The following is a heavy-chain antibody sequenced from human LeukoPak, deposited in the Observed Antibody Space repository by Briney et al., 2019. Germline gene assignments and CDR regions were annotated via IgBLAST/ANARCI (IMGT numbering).Heavy chain of an antibody. CDR1: GFSLLTSGMC. CDR2: IGWDDDK. CDR3: ARISAYGDYYFDY. J-gene: IGHJ4*02. V-gene: IGHV2-70*01. D-gene: IGHD4-17*01. Sequence: SGPALSNPTPPLTLTCTFSGFSLLTSGMCVSWIRQPPGKALEWLSLIGWDDDKYYSTSLKTRLTISKDTLKNQVVLTMTNMDPVDTATYYCARISAYGDYYFDYWGQGTLVTVSS.